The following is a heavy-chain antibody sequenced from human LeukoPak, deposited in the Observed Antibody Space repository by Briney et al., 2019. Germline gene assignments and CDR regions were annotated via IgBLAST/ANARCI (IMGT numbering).Heavy chain of an antibody. CDR3: AEDATPRNSVWDYFDY. CDR1: GFSFNIHA. V-gene: IGHV3-23*01. CDR2: IGGPDDT. D-gene: IGHD7-27*01. J-gene: IGHJ4*02. Sequence: PGGSLRLSCAASGFSFNIHAMTWVRQAPGKGLEWVAVIGGPDDTHYADSVKGRFAVSRDDSTNTVFLQMNSLRADDSAIYYCAEDATPRNSVWDYFDYWGQGTLVTVSS.